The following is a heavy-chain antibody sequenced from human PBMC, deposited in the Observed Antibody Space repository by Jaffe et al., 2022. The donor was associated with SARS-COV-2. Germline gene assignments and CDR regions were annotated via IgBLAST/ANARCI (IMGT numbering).Heavy chain of an antibody. Sequence: QVQLVESGGGVVQPGRSLRLSCAASGFTFSSYGMHWVRQAPGKGLEWVAVISYDGSNKYYADSVKGRFTISRDNSKNTLYLQMNSLRAEDTAVYYCAKETSIQLWFGFDYWGQGTLVTVSS. CDR3: AKETSIQLWFGFDY. CDR2: ISYDGSNK. J-gene: IGHJ4*02. V-gene: IGHV3-30*18. CDR1: GFTFSSYG. D-gene: IGHD5-18*01.